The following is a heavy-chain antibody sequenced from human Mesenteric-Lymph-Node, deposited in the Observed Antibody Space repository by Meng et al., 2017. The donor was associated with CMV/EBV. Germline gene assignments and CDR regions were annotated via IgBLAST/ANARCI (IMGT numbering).Heavy chain of an antibody. J-gene: IGHJ6*02. V-gene: IGHV3-9*01. CDR1: GFAFSSYS. CDR3: AKSSSISTALYYYGMDV. D-gene: IGHD2-2*01. Sequence: SLKISCAASGFAFSSYSMNWVRQAPGKGLEWVSCISWNSDIIKYADSVKGRFTISRDNAKNSLYLQMNSLRAEDTAFYYCAKSSSISTALYYYGMDVWGRGTTVTVSS. CDR2: ISWNSDII.